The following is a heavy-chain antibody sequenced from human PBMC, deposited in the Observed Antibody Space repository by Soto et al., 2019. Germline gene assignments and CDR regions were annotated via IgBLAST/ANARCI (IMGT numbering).Heavy chain of an antibody. Sequence: SETLSLTCAVYGGSFSGYYWSWIRQPPGKGLEWIGEINHSGSTNYNPSLKSRVTISVDTSKNQFSLKLSSVTAADTAVYYCARVITTPYYYYGMDVWGQGTTVTVSS. CDR1: GGSFSGYY. J-gene: IGHJ6*02. V-gene: IGHV4-34*01. D-gene: IGHD1-1*01. CDR2: INHSGST. CDR3: ARVITTPYYYYGMDV.